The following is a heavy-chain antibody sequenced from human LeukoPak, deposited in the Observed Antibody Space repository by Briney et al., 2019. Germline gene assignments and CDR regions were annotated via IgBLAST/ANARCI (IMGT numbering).Heavy chain of an antibody. CDR3: GTCSWLDY. V-gene: IGHV1-2*02. Sequence: GASVKVPCKASGYTFTDYYIHWVRQAPGQGLEFMGWINPKSGDTNYAQKFQGRVTMTRDTSISTAYMEVSRLRSDDTAVYYCGTCSWLDYWGQGTLVTVSS. CDR2: INPKSGDT. J-gene: IGHJ4*02. CDR1: GYTFTDYY. D-gene: IGHD6-13*01.